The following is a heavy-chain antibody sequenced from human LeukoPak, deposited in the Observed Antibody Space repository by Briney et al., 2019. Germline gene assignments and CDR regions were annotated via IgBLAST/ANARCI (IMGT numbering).Heavy chain of an antibody. CDR1: GGSISSGDYY. V-gene: IGHV4-30-4*08. Sequence: SETLSLTCTVSGGSISSGDYYWSWIRQPPGKGLEWIGDIYYIGSTYYNPSLKSRVTISVDTSKNQSSLKLSSVTAADTDVYSCARYSSSGFDYWGQGTLVTVSS. J-gene: IGHJ4*02. D-gene: IGHD6-6*01. CDR3: ARYSSSGFDY. CDR2: IYYIGST.